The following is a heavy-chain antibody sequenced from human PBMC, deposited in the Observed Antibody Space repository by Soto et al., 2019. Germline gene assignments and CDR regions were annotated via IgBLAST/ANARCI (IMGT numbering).Heavy chain of an antibody. J-gene: IGHJ4*02. Sequence: GGSLRLSCAASGFTFSTFGMHWVRQAPGKRLEWVAVISDDGSKKNHADSVKGRFTISRDNSKNTLYLQMNSLKDEDTAIYYCAKDPTRYNCNDASFDYWGPVATVTVSS. CDR1: GFTFSTFG. D-gene: IGHD1-1*01. V-gene: IGHV3-30*18. CDR3: AKDPTRYNCNDASFDY. CDR2: ISDDGSKK.